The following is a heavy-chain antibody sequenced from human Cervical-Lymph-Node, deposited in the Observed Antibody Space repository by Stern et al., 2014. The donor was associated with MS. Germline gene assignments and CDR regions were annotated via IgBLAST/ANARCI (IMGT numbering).Heavy chain of an antibody. V-gene: IGHV1-69*01. CDR1: GGTFSSYA. Sequence: VHLVESGAEVKKPGSSVKVSCKAAGGTFSSYAISWVRQAPGQGLEWMGGIIPIFGTANYAQKFQGRVTITADESTSTAYMELSSLRSEDTAVYYCARGELKEGLVLGMDVWGQGTTVTVS. J-gene: IGHJ6*02. CDR2: IIPIFGTA. CDR3: ARGELKEGLVLGMDV. D-gene: IGHD1-26*01.